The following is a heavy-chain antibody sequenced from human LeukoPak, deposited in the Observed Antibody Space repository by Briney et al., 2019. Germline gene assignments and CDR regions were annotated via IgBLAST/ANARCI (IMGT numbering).Heavy chain of an antibody. CDR2: IYYTGST. CDR1: GGSIRRSSYY. J-gene: IGHJ5*02. Sequence: SETLSLTCTVSGGSIRRSSYYWGWTRQPPGKGLEWIGSIYYTGSTYYNPALKSRITMSIDTSKNQFSLKLSSVTAADTAVYYCARLEGIAAAGPMGWFDPWGQGTLVTVSS. V-gene: IGHV4-39*01. D-gene: IGHD6-13*01. CDR3: ARLEGIAAAGPMGWFDP.